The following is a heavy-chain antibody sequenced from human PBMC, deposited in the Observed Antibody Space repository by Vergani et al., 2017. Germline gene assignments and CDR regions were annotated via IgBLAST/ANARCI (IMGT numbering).Heavy chain of an antibody. CDR1: GFTFSSYA. CDR2: ISGSGGST. CDR3: AKTRFLEWLSLYYFDY. D-gene: IGHD3-3*01. V-gene: IGHV3-23*01. Sequence: EVQLLESGGGLVQPGGSLRLSCAASGFTFSSYAMSWVRQAPGKGLEWVSAISGSGGSTYYADSVKGRFTISRDNSKNTLYLQMNSLRAEDTAVYYCAKTRFLEWLSLYYFDYWGQGTLVTVSS. J-gene: IGHJ4*02.